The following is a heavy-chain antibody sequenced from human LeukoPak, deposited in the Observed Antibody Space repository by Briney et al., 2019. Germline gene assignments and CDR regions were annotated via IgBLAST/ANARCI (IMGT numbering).Heavy chain of an antibody. V-gene: IGHV1-2*02. D-gene: IGHD1-26*01. Sequence: GASVKVSCKASGYTFTGYYIHWVRQAPGQGLEWMGWINPNSGDTYSAQKFQGRVTMTRNTFISTAYTELSRLTSDDTAVYYCARGGTTGSYYDVFEIWGQGTVVTVSS. J-gene: IGHJ3*02. CDR2: INPNSGDT. CDR3: ARGGTTGSYYDVFEI. CDR1: GYTFTGYY.